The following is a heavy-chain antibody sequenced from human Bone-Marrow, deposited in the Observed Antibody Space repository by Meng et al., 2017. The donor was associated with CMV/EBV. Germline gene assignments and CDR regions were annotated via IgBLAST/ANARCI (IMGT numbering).Heavy chain of an antibody. J-gene: IGHJ6*01. D-gene: IGHD2-2*01. CDR2: IYYSGST. CDR3: ARSYEDIVVVPAADTAPRYYYYGMDV. V-gene: IGHV4-59*01. CDR1: GGFISSYY. Sequence: GSLRLSCTVAGGFISSYYWSWIRQPPGKGLEWIGYIYYSGSTNYNPSLKSRVTISVDTSKNQFSLKLSSVTAADTAVYYCARSYEDIVVVPAADTAPRYYYYGMDVWGQGTTVTGYS.